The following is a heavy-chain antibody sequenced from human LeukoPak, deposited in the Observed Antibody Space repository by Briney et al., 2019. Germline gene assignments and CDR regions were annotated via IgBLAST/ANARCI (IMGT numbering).Heavy chain of an antibody. J-gene: IGHJ4*02. Sequence: SETLSLTCTVSGGSISSSSYYWGWIRQPPGKGLEWIGSIYYSGSTYYNPSLKGRVTISVDTSKNQFSLKLSSVTAADTAVYYCAREMATNFDYWGQGTLVTVSS. CDR2: IYYSGST. V-gene: IGHV4-39*07. D-gene: IGHD5-24*01. CDR1: GGSISSSSYY. CDR3: AREMATNFDY.